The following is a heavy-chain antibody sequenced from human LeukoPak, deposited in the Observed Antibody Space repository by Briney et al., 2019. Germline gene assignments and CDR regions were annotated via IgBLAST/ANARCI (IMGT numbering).Heavy chain of an antibody. CDR3: ALVLPSIAGDAFDI. V-gene: IGHV1-18*01. CDR2: ISAYNGNT. CDR1: GYTFTSYG. Sequence: ASVKVSCKASGYTFTSYGISWVRQAPGQGLEWMGWISAYNGNTNYAQKLQGRVTMTTDTSTSTAYMELRSLRSDDTAVYYCALVLPSIAGDAFDIWGQGTMVTVSS. D-gene: IGHD3-3*02. J-gene: IGHJ3*02.